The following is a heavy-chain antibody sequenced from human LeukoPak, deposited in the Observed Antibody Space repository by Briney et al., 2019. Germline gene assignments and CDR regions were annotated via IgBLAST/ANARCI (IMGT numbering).Heavy chain of an antibody. Sequence: PSETLSLTCTVSGGSISDYYWNWIRQPPGKGLEWIGCIYSSGSTNYNPSLKSRVTISVDTSKNQFSLKLSSVTAADTAVYYCAREAGYCSGGSCYARYYFDYWGQGTLVTVSS. CDR3: AREAGYCSGGSCYARYYFDY. CDR1: GGSISDYY. J-gene: IGHJ4*02. V-gene: IGHV4-59*08. CDR2: IYSSGST. D-gene: IGHD2-15*01.